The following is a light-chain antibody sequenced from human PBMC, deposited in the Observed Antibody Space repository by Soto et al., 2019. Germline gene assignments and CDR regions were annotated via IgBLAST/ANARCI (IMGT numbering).Light chain of an antibody. CDR1: RSNIGSKT. CDR2: SNN. Sequence: QSVLTQPPSASGTPGQRVTISCSESRSNIGSKTVYWYQHLPGTAPKRLIYSNNQPPSGVPDRFSGSKSGTSASRAISGLQAEDEDDDYCAAWDESLNGWVFGGGTTLTVL. CDR3: AAWDESLNGWV. V-gene: IGLV1-44*01. J-gene: IGLJ3*02.